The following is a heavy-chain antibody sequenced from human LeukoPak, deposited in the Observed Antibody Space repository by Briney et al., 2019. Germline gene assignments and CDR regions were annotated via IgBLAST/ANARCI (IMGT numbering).Heavy chain of an antibody. CDR3: AKTNSSTWYWTD. Sequence: GGSLRLSCAASGLTFSSYWMNWVRQAPGKGLEWVANIKPDGSEKYYVASVKGRFTISRDNSKNTLSLQMNSLRAADTAVYYCAKTNSSTWYWTDWGQGTLVTVSA. V-gene: IGHV3-7*05. D-gene: IGHD6-13*01. J-gene: IGHJ4*02. CDR1: GLTFSSYW. CDR2: IKPDGSEK.